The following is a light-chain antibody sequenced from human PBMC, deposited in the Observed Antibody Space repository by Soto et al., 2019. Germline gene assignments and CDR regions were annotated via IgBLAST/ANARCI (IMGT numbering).Light chain of an antibody. CDR2: DVG. J-gene: IGLJ3*02. V-gene: IGLV2-14*03. CDR1: SSDVGGYNY. Sequence: QSVLTQPASVSGSPGQSITISCTGTSSDVGGYNYVSWYQQHPGKAPKLMLYDVGSRPSGVSNRFSGSKSGNTASLTISGLQAEDEADYYCCSYTSSTTWVFGGGTKLIVL. CDR3: CSYTSSTTWV.